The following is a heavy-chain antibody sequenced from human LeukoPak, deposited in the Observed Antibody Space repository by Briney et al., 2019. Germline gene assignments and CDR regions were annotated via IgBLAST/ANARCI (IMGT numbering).Heavy chain of an antibody. J-gene: IGHJ4*02. V-gene: IGHV3-64*01. D-gene: IGHD4-17*01. CDR1: GFTFSIYA. CDR3: AKRTTVTNAGILDY. CDR2: ISSNGGST. Sequence: AGGSLRLSCAASGFTFSIYAMHWVRQAPGKGLEYVSAISSNGGSTYYANSVKGRFIISRDNSKNTLYLQMNSLRAEDTAVYYCAKRTTVTNAGILDYWGQGTLVTVSS.